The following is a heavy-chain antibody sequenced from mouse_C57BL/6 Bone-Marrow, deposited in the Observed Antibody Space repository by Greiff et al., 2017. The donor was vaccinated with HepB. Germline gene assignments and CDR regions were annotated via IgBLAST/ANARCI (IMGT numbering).Heavy chain of an antibody. Sequence: QVQLQQSGAELARPGASVKLSCKASGYTFTSYGISWVKQRTGQGLEWIGEIYPRSGNTYYNEKFKGKATLTADKSSSTAYMELRSLTSEDSAVYFCARGDYYGSSFYYFDYGGQGTTLTVSS. CDR1: GYTFTSYG. V-gene: IGHV1-81*01. D-gene: IGHD1-1*01. J-gene: IGHJ2*01. CDR3: ARGDYYGSSFYYFDY. CDR2: IYPRSGNT.